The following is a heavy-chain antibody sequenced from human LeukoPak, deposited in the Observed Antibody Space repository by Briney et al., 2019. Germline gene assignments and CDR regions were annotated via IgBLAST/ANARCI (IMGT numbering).Heavy chain of an antibody. CDR3: ARVYYGSGSLYYYYYYMDV. CDR1: GFTYSTYA. CDR2: ISGTGGST. J-gene: IGHJ6*03. V-gene: IGHV3-23*01. Sequence: GGSLRLSCAASGFTYSTYAMTWVRQAPGKGLEWVSLISGTGGSTYYADSVKGRFTISRDNSKNTLYLQMNSLRAEDTAVYYCARVYYGSGSLYYYYYYMDVWGKGTTVTISS. D-gene: IGHD3-10*01.